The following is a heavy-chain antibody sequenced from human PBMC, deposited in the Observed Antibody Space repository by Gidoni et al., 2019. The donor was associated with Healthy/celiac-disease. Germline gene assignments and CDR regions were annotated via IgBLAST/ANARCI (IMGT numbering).Heavy chain of an antibody. Sequence: QVQLVQSGAEVQKPGASVKVSCKASGYTFTSYDIHWLRQATGQGLEWMGWMNPHSGNPGYAKKFQGRVNMTRNPSISTAYMELSSLRSEDTAVYYCARADSSTSCYTFGGLWGVGYYYMDVWGKGTTVTVSS. CDR3: ARADSSTSCYTFGGLWGVGYYYMDV. CDR2: MNPHSGNP. CDR1: GYTFTSYD. V-gene: IGHV1-8*01. J-gene: IGHJ6*03. D-gene: IGHD2-2*02.